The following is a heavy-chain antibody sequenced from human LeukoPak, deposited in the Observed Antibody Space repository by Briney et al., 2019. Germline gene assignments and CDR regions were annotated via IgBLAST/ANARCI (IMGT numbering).Heavy chain of an antibody. CDR2: IKQDGSEK. Sequence: GGSLRLSCAASGFTFSSYWMSWVRQAPGKGLEWVANIKQDGSEKYYVDSVKGRFTISRDNAKNSLYLQMNSLRAEDTAVYYHHIAVAGFFNYWGQGTLVTVSS. CDR1: GFTFSSYW. J-gene: IGHJ4*02. V-gene: IGHV3-7*01. D-gene: IGHD6-19*01. CDR3: HIAVAGFFNY.